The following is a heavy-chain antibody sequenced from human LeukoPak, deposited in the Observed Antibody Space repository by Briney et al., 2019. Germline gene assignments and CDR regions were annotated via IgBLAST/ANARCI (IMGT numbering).Heavy chain of an antibody. D-gene: IGHD3-22*01. J-gene: IGHJ4*02. CDR3: ARELNYDSSGYYFDY. CDR1: GYTFTVYF. CDR2: INPNSGGT. V-gene: IGHV1-2*02. Sequence: GASVKVSFKASGYTFTVYFMHWVRQAPGQGLEWMGWINPNSGGTNYAQKFQGRGTITRDTAISTAYMELSRLRSDDTAVYYCARELNYDSSGYYFDYWGQGTLVTVSS.